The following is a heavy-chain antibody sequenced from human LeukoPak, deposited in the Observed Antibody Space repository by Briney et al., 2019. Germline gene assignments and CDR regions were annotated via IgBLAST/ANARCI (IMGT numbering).Heavy chain of an antibody. CDR3: AKDLSGRYYDSSGVMDY. CDR1: GLTLNSYA. Sequence: GGSLRLSCAASGLTLNSYAVRCARHARGGGREWGSAIIGCGGSTYYAHSEKSRFTISRDTSKNTLYLQMNSLRAEDTAVYYCAKDLSGRYYDSSGVMDYWGQGTLAPVSS. J-gene: IGHJ4*02. CDR2: IIGCGGST. V-gene: IGHV3-23*01. D-gene: IGHD3-22*01.